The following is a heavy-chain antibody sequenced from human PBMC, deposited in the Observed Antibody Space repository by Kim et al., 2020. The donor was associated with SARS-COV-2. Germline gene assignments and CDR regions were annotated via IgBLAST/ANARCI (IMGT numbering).Heavy chain of an antibody. V-gene: IGHV4-34*01. D-gene: IGHD2-2*01. Sequence: SETLSLTCAVYGGSFSGYYWSWIRQPPGKGLEWIGEINHSGSTNYNPSLKSRVTISVDTSKNQFSLKLSSVTAADTAVYYCARGSSSLGSSTSCQFDYWGQGTLVTVSS. CDR3: ARGSSSLGSSTSCQFDY. CDR2: INHSGST. CDR1: GGSFSGYY. J-gene: IGHJ4*02.